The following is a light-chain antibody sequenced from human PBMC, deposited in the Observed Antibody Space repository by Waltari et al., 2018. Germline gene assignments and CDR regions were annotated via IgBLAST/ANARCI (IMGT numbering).Light chain of an antibody. Sequence: QSALTQPASVSGSPGQSITISCTGTSSDVGAYTYVSWYQQYPGTAPTVMIFHVSNRPSGVSVRVSGSKAANTAALTISGLQAEDEADYYCSSYTSSHTYVFGTGTKVTVL. CDR3: SSYTSSHTYV. CDR1: SSDVGAYTY. V-gene: IGLV2-14*03. CDR2: HVS. J-gene: IGLJ1*01.